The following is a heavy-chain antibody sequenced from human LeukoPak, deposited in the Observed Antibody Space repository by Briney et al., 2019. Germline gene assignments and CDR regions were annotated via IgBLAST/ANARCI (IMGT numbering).Heavy chain of an antibody. CDR2: IRYDGSNK. CDR3: ATFVDISTYYFDY. V-gene: IGHV3-30*02. Sequence: GGSLRLSCAASGFTFSSYGMHWVRQAPGKGLEWVAFIRYDGSNKYYADSVKGRFTISRDNSKNTLYLQMNSLRAEDTAVYYCATFVDISTYYFDYWGQGTLVTVSS. J-gene: IGHJ4*02. D-gene: IGHD5-12*01. CDR1: GFTFSSYG.